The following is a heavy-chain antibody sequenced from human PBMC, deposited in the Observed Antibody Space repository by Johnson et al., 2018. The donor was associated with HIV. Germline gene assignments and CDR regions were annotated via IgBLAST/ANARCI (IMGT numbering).Heavy chain of an antibody. V-gene: IGHV3-15*01. D-gene: IGHD6-6*01. Sequence: VQLVESGGGVVQPGGSLRLSCAASGFTFSNAWMSWVRQAPGKGLEWVGRIKSKTDGGTTDYAAPVKGRFTISRDSSKNAVYLQMSSLRAEDTALYYCARGSSGSFDLWGRGTMVTVSS. CDR2: IKSKTDGGTT. CDR1: GFTFSNAW. J-gene: IGHJ3*01. CDR3: ARGSSGSFDL.